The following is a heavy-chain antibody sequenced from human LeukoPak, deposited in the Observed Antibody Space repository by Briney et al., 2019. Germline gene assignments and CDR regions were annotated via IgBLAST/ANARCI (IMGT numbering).Heavy chain of an antibody. V-gene: IGHV3-21*01. J-gene: IGHJ3*02. CDR3: ARTYIVATIRAFDI. Sequence: AGGSLRLSCAASGFTFSSYSMNWVRQAPGKGLEWVSSISSSSSYIYYADSVKGRFTISRDNAKNSLYLQMNSLRAEDTAVYYCARTYIVATIRAFDIWGRGTMVTVSS. CDR2: ISSSSSYI. CDR1: GFTFSSYS. D-gene: IGHD5-12*01.